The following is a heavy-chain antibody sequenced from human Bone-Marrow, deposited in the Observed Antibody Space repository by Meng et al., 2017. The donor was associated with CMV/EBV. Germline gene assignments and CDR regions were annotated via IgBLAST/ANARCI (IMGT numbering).Heavy chain of an antibody. CDR3: ARDDRPGIAAAGTGFYYYYGMDV. J-gene: IGHJ6*02. D-gene: IGHD6-13*01. CDR1: GYTFTSYD. Sequence: ASVKVSCKASGYTFTSYDMHWVRQAPGQGLEWMGIINPSGGSTSYAQKFQGRVTMTRDTSTSTVYMELSSLRSEDTAVYYCARDDRPGIAAAGTGFYYYYGMDVWGQGTTVTVSS. CDR2: INPSGGST. V-gene: IGHV1-46*01.